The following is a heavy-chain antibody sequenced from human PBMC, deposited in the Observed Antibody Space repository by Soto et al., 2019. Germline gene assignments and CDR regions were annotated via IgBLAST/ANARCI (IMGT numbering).Heavy chain of an antibody. D-gene: IGHD6-25*01. Sequence: QVQLVESGGGVVQPGRSLRLSCAASGFTFSSYGMHWVRQAPGKGLEWVAVISYDGSNKYYADSVKGRFTISRDNSKNTLYLQMNSLRAEDTAVYYCAKDLPAAAPRAYYYYGMDVWGQGTTVTVSS. V-gene: IGHV3-30*18. CDR1: GFTFSSYG. CDR2: ISYDGSNK. CDR3: AKDLPAAAPRAYYYYGMDV. J-gene: IGHJ6*02.